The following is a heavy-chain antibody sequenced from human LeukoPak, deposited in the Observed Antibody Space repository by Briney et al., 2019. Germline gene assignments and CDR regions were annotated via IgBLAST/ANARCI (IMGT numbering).Heavy chain of an antibody. Sequence: GATVKVSCKTSGYTFTRFGINWVRQAPGQGLGWMGWISAYNGNTKIAQNFQGRVTLTTDTSTSTVYMELRSLRPDDTAVYYCTRASFDYWGQGTLVTVPS. J-gene: IGHJ4*02. V-gene: IGHV1-18*01. CDR1: GYTFTRFG. CDR2: ISAYNGNT. CDR3: TRASFDY.